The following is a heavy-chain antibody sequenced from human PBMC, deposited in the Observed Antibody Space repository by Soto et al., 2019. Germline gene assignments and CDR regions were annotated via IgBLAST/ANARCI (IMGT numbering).Heavy chain of an antibody. V-gene: IGHV4-34*01. Sequence: SETLSLTCAVYGGSFSGYYWSWIRQPPGKGLEWIGEINHSGSTNYNPSLKSRVTISVDTSKNQFSLKLSSVTAADTAVYYCSRGAWYSSGWADYWGQGTLVTASS. CDR3: SRGAWYSSGWADY. CDR1: GGSFSGYY. D-gene: IGHD6-19*01. J-gene: IGHJ4*02. CDR2: INHSGST.